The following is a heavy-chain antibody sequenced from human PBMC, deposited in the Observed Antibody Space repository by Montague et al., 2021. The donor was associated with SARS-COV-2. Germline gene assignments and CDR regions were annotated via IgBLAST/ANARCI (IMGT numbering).Heavy chain of an antibody. CDR2: TYYRSKWYT. J-gene: IGHJ4*02. V-gene: IGHV6-1*01. D-gene: IGHD3-16*01. CDR1: GDSVSSNSVA. CDR3: AREETSPGPRGTYFDD. Sequence: CAISGDSVSSNSVAWNWIRQSPSEGLEWLGRTYYRSKWYTDYALSVKTRITITPDTSNNQFSLHLNSVTPGDTAVYYCAREETSPGPRGTYFDDWGQGTLVTVSS.